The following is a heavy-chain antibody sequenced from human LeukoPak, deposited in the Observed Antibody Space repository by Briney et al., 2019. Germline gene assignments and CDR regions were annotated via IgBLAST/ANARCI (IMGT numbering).Heavy chain of an antibody. Sequence: GESLKISCKGSGYSFTSYWIGWVRQMPGKGLEWMGIIYPGDSDTRYSPSFQGQVTISADKSISTAYLQWSSLKASDTAMYYCARGIYYYGSAYRNNWFDPWGQGTLVTVSP. J-gene: IGHJ5*02. CDR1: GYSFTSYW. D-gene: IGHD3-10*01. CDR2: IYPGDSDT. V-gene: IGHV5-51*01. CDR3: ARGIYYYGSAYRNNWFDP.